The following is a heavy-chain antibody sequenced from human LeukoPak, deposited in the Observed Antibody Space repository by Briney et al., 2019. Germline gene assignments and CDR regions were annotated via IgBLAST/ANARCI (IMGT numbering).Heavy chain of an antibody. CDR3: ARSAIDAFDI. Sequence: SETLSLTCTVSGGSISSYDWSWIRQPPGKGLEWVGYIYYGGSTNYNPSLKSRVSISVDTSKNQFSLKLSSVTAADTAVYYCARSAIDAFDIWGQRTMVTVSS. J-gene: IGHJ3*02. CDR2: IYYGGST. V-gene: IGHV4-59*08. D-gene: IGHD6-25*01. CDR1: GGSISSYD.